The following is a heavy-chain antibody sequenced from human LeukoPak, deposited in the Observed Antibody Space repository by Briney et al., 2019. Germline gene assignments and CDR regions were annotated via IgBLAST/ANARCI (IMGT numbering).Heavy chain of an antibody. Sequence: GGSLRLSCAASGFTFSSYAMSWVRQAPGKGLEWVSAISGIGGSTYYADSVKGRFTISRDNSKYTLYLQMNSLRAEDTAVYYCAKEGVAAAGKGDFDYWGQGTLVTVSS. CDR3: AKEGVAAAGKGDFDY. J-gene: IGHJ4*02. V-gene: IGHV3-23*01. CDR1: GFTFSSYA. D-gene: IGHD6-13*01. CDR2: ISGIGGST.